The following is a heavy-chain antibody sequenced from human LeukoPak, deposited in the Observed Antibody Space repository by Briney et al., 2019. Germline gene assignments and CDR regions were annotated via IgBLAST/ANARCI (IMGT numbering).Heavy chain of an antibody. CDR3: ASCLAVAGLFDY. CDR2: ISSSVSII. CDR1: GFTFSSYS. Sequence: GGSLRLSCAASGFTFSSYSMNWVRQAPGQGLEWVSYISSSVSIIYYADSVKGRFTISRDNAKNSLYLQMNSLRDEDTAVYYCASCLAVAGLFDYWGQGTLVTVSS. J-gene: IGHJ4*02. D-gene: IGHD6-19*01. V-gene: IGHV3-48*02.